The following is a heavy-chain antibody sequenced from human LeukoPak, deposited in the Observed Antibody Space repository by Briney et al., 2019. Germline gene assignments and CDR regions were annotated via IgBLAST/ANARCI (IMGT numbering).Heavy chain of an antibody. D-gene: IGHD6-6*01. V-gene: IGHV5-10-1*01. CDR1: GYSFISYW. CDR3: ARQGSSSLGY. Sequence: GESLRISCKGSGYSFISYWISWVRQMPEKGLEWMGRIDPSDSYTNYSPSFQGHVTISADKSISTAYLQWSSLKASDTAIYYCARQGSSSLGYWGQGTLVTVSS. J-gene: IGHJ4*02. CDR2: IDPSDSYT.